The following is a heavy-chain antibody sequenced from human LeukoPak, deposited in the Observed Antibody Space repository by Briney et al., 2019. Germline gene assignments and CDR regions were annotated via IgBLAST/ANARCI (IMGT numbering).Heavy chain of an antibody. CDR2: INPNSGGT. Sequence: GASVKVSCKASGYTFTGYYMHWVRQAPGQGLEWMGWINPNSGGTNYAQKLQGRVTMTTDTSTSTAYMELRSLRSDDTAVYYCARESNQRWELLGDNIDAFDIWGQGTMVTVSS. V-gene: IGHV1-2*02. CDR3: ARESNQRWELLGDNIDAFDI. CDR1: GYTFTGYY. J-gene: IGHJ3*02. D-gene: IGHD1-26*01.